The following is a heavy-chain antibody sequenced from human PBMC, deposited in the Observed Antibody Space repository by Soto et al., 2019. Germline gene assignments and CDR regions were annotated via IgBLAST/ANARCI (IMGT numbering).Heavy chain of an antibody. CDR1: GFTFSSYS. CDR2: ISSSSSYI. V-gene: IGHV3-21*01. J-gene: IGHJ4*02. D-gene: IGHD3-9*01. Sequence: GGSLRLSCAASGFTFSSYSMNWVRQAPGKGLEWVSSISSSSSYIYYADSVKGRFTISRDNAKNSLYLQMNSLRAEDTAVYYCARDRGYDILTGYYRGGYFDYWGQGTLVTVSS. CDR3: ARDRGYDILTGYYRGGYFDY.